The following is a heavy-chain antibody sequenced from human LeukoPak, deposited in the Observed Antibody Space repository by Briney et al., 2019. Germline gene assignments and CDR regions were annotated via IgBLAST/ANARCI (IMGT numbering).Heavy chain of an antibody. CDR2: IYPRDGST. V-gene: IGHV1-46*01. J-gene: IGHJ4*02. CDR3: ARDQEGFDD. Sequence: ASVKVSCKASGYTFTSNYIHWVRQAPGQGLEWMGMIYPRDGSTSYAQKFQGRVTVTRDTSTSTVHMELSGLRSEDTAVYYCARDQEGFDDWGQGTLVTVSS. CDR1: GYTFTSNY.